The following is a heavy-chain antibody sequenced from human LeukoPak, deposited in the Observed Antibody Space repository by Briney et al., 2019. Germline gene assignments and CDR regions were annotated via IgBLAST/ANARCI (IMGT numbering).Heavy chain of an antibody. CDR1: GFTFDDYG. D-gene: IGHD3-22*01. J-gene: IGHJ5*02. V-gene: IGHV3-74*01. Sequence: PGGSLRLSCAASGFTFDDYGMSWVRHVPGKGLVWVSRINSDGINTSYADSVKGRFTISRDNAKNTLNLQMNSLRAEDTAVYYCARDLGQYYDTSDNWFDPWGQGTLVTVSS. CDR3: ARDLGQYYDTSDNWFDP. CDR2: INSDGINT.